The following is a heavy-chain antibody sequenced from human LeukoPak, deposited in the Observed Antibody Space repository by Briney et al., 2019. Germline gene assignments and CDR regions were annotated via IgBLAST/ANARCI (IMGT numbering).Heavy chain of an antibody. V-gene: IGHV1-69*13. CDR2: IIPIFGTA. J-gene: IGHJ6*03. CDR3: ARSEDYGGNPYYYYYYMDV. Sequence: ASVKVSCKASGGTFSSYAISWVRQAPGQGLEWMGGIIPIFGTANYAQKFQGRVTITADESTSTAYMELSSLRSEDTAVYYCARSEDYGGNPYYYYYYMDVWGKGTTVTISS. CDR1: GGTFSSYA. D-gene: IGHD4-23*01.